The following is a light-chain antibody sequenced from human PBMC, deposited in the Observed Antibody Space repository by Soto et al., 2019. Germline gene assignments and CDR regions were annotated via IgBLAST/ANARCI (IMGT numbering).Light chain of an antibody. CDR3: CSYAGSYTWV. CDR2: DVG. Sequence: QSALTQPRSVSGSPGQSVTISCTGTSSDVGGYNFVSWYQQHPGKAPKLMIYDVGKRPSGVPDRFSGSKSGNTASLTISGLQAEDEADYYCCSYAGSYTWVFGTGTKPPS. V-gene: IGLV2-11*01. J-gene: IGLJ1*01. CDR1: SSDVGGYNF.